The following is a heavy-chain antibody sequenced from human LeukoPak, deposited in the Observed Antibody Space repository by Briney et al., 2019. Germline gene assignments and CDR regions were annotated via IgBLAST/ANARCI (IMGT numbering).Heavy chain of an antibody. CDR1: GDSISSNNNY. CDR2: IYYSGST. D-gene: IGHD3-9*01. Sequence: PSETLSLTCTVSGDSISSNNNYWGWIRQPPGKGLEWIGAIYYSGSTFYNPSLKSRVTISVDTSKNQVFLRVTSVTAAGTALYYCARGILFDYYFDSWGQGTLVTVSS. J-gene: IGHJ4*02. CDR3: ARGILFDYYFDS. V-gene: IGHV4-39*07.